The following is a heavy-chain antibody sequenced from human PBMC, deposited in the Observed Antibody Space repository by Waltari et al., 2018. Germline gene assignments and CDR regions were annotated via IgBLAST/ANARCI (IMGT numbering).Heavy chain of an antibody. CDR3: ARDRGRGLYLDT. D-gene: IGHD2-15*01. J-gene: IGHJ5*02. CDR2: VHGRGGT. Sequence: QLQLQESGPGLVKPSGTLSLNCAVSGDSVSSAFLWDWVRQSPQKGLEWIGQVHGRGGTNYNPAFASRVTVSLDTSKNLFSLKMTSATAADTAVYYCARDRGRGLYLDTWGPGTLVTVSP. V-gene: IGHV4-4*02. CDR1: GDSVSSAFL.